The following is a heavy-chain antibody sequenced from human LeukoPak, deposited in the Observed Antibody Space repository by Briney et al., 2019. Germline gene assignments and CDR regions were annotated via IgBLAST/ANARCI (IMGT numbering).Heavy chain of an antibody. CDR2: INSDGSST. CDR3: ARDRYCSGGSCYSLDY. D-gene: IGHD2-15*01. CDR1: GFTFSSYW. V-gene: IGHV3-74*01. J-gene: IGHJ4*02. Sequence: PGGSLRLSCAASGFTFSSYWMSWVRQAPGKGLVWVSRINSDGSSTSYADSVKGRFTISRDNAKNTLYLQMNSLRAEDTAVYYCARDRYCSGGSCYSLDYWGQGTLVTVSS.